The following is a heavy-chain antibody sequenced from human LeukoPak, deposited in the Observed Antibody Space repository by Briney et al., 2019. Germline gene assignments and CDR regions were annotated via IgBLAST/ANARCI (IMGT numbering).Heavy chain of an antibody. Sequence: GGSLRLSCAASGFTFSSYAMSWVRQAPGKGLEWVSAISGSGGSTYYADSVKGRFTISRDNSKNTLYLQMNSLRAEDTAVYYCASYYGSGSYYFDYWGKGTLVTVSS. CDR1: GFTFSSYA. CDR3: ASYYGSGSYYFDY. J-gene: IGHJ4*02. V-gene: IGHV3-23*01. CDR2: ISGSGGST. D-gene: IGHD3-10*01.